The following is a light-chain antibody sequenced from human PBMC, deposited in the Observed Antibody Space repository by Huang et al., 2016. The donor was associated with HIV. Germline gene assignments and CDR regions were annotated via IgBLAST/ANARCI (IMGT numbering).Light chain of an antibody. Sequence: ERVMTQSPATLSVAPGERVTLSCRASHSVSSNLAWYQQKPGQAPRLLIHSASTRATGIPARFSGSGSGTEFTLAISSLQSEDSGVYFCQQYDNWPLTFGQGTRLEIK. CDR1: HSVSSN. CDR3: QQYDNWPLT. J-gene: IGKJ5*01. V-gene: IGKV3-15*01. CDR2: SAS.